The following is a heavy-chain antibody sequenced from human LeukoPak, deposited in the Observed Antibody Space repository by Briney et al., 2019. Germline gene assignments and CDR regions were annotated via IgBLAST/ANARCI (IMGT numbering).Heavy chain of an antibody. J-gene: IGHJ4*02. Sequence: GSLRLSCAASGFTFSTNAMSWVRQAPGKGLEWVSYISSSGSTIYYADSVKGRFTISRDNAKNSLYLQMNSLRAEDTAVYYCARDQGVWFGEFDYWGQGTLVTVSS. V-gene: IGHV3-48*04. CDR3: ARDQGVWFGEFDY. CDR1: GFTFSTNA. D-gene: IGHD3-10*01. CDR2: ISSSGSTI.